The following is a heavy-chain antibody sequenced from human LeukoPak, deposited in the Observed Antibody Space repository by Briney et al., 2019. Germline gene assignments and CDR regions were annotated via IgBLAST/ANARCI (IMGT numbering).Heavy chain of an antibody. CDR2: IYYTGST. Sequence: KSSETLSLTCSVPGGSISSLYWSWIRQPPGKGLEWIGYIYYTGSTNYNPSLKSRVTMFVDMSKNQFSLRLSSVTAADTAVYYCARHRAYSSSSPFDYWGQGTLVTVSS. J-gene: IGHJ4*02. D-gene: IGHD6-6*01. V-gene: IGHV4-59*08. CDR3: ARHRAYSSSSPFDY. CDR1: GGSISSLY.